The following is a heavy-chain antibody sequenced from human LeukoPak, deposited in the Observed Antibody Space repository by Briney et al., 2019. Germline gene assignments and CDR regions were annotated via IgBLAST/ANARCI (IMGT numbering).Heavy chain of an antibody. D-gene: IGHD5-18*01. CDR2: IENDASEK. V-gene: IGHV3-30*02. J-gene: IGHJ4*02. CDR3: ARAPFGCSYGTQEDY. CDR1: GFTLSIYG. Sequence: GGSLRLSCAASGFTLSIYGMHWVRQAPGKGLEWVAFIENDASEKKYVDSVKGRFTISRDNSKNTLYLQMNSLTAEDTAVYYCARAPFGCSYGTQEDYWGQGTLVTVSS.